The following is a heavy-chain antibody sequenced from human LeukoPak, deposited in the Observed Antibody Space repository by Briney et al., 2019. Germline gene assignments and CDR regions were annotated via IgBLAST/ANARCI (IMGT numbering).Heavy chain of an antibody. V-gene: IGHV1-18*01. D-gene: IGHD3-9*01. CDR2: ISAYNGNT. CDR3: ARGRTSNLRYFDWLRYPYYFDY. J-gene: IGHJ4*02. Sequence: ASVKVSCKASGYTFTSYGISWVRQAPGQGLEWMGWISAYNGNTNYAQKFQGRVTITRNTSISTAYMELSSLRSEDTAVYYCARGRTSNLRYFDWLRYPYYFDYWGQGTLVTVSS. CDR1: GYTFTSYG.